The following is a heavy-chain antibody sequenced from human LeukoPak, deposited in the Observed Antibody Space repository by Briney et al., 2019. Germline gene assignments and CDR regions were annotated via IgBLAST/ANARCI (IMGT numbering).Heavy chain of an antibody. CDR3: ARGYPLDYDFWSGYYIFAGSPTPRYYYMDV. D-gene: IGHD3-3*01. V-gene: IGHV1-18*01. CDR1: GYTFTNYG. J-gene: IGHJ6*03. Sequence: GASVKVSCKASGYTFTNYGISWVRQAPGQGLEGMGWISAYNGNTHYAQNLQGRVTMTTDTSTSTAYMELKSLRSDDTAVYYCARGYPLDYDFWSGYYIFAGSPTPRYYYMDVWGKGTTVTVSS. CDR2: ISAYNGNT.